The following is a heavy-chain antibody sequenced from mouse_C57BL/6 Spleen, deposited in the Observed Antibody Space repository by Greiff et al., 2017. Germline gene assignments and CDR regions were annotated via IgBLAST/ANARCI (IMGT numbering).Heavy chain of an antibody. J-gene: IGHJ1*03. CDR2: IDPETGGT. V-gene: IGHV1-15*01. CDR1: GYTFTDYE. Sequence: VQLQQSGAELVRPGASVTLSCKASGYTFTDYEMHWVKQTPVHGLEWIGAIDPETGGTAYNQKFKGKAILTADKSSSTAYMELRSLTSEDSAVYYCTIDLWVRRRDGYIDVWGTGTSVTVSS. CDR3: TIDLWVRRRDGYIDV. D-gene: IGHD1-1*02.